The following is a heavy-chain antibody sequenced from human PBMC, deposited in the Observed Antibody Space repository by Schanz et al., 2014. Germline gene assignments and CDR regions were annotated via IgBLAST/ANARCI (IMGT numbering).Heavy chain of an antibody. CDR3: ARAKRFGDMDV. CDR1: GYTLSAYS. J-gene: IGHJ6*02. D-gene: IGHD3-10*01. Sequence: QVQLVQSGTQVKKPGASVKVSCKASGYTLSAYSLHWVRQAPGQGLEWMGWINGYNGHTLYAQKFQGRVTMTTDTSTSTAYMELRNLRSDDTAVYYCARAKRFGDMDVWGQGTTXTVSS. CDR2: INGYNGHT. V-gene: IGHV1-18*01.